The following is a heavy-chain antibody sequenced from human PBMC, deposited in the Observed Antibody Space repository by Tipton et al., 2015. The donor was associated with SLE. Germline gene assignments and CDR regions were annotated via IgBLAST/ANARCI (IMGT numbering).Heavy chain of an antibody. V-gene: IGHV3-23*01. CDR2: VSGRGDAT. J-gene: IGHJ4*01. Sequence: SLRLSCTASGLTFSSYAISWVRQAPGKGPEWVSAVSGRGDATFYADSVRGRFTISRDNSKNTLYLQMNDLRAEDTAVYYCASWDDNSGYSYVGYFDYWGHGTPVTVSS. D-gene: IGHD3-22*01. CDR1: GLTFSSYA. CDR3: ASWDDNSGYSYVGYFDY.